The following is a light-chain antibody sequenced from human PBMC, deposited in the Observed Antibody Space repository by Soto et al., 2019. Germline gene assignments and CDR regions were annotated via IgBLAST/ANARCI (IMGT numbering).Light chain of an antibody. CDR1: QSVSSN. J-gene: IGKJ2*01. Sequence: EIVMTQSPATLSVSPGERATLSCRASQSVSSNLAWYQQKPGQAPRLLMYGASTRATGFPARFSGSGSGTEFTLTISSLQSEDFAVYFCQQYNNWPLTFGQGTNLEIK. CDR2: GAS. V-gene: IGKV3-15*01. CDR3: QQYNNWPLT.